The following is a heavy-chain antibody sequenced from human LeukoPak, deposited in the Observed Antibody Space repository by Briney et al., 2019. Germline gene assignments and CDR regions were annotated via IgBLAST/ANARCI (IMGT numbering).Heavy chain of an antibody. D-gene: IGHD1-7*01. V-gene: IGHV3-53*01. Sequence: GGSLRLSCAASGFTISSNYMSWVRQAPGKGLEWVSVIYSGGNTYYADSAKGRFTVSRDNSKNTLYLQMNSLRAEDTAVYYCATSEWELHSDYWGQGTLVTVSS. J-gene: IGHJ4*02. CDR1: GFTISSNY. CDR2: IYSGGNT. CDR3: ATSEWELHSDY.